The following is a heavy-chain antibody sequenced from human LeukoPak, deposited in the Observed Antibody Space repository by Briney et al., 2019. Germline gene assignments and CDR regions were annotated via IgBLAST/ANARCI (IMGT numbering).Heavy chain of an antibody. D-gene: IGHD6-19*01. CDR2: ISSSGSTI. J-gene: IGHJ4*02. CDR3: ARDYVAVAGSPLSFDY. CDR1: GFTFSDYY. V-gene: IGHV3-11*01. Sequence: GGSLRLSCAASGFTFSDYYMSWIRQAPGKGLEWVSYISSSGSTIYYADSVKGRFTISRDNAKNSLYLQMNSLRAEDTAVYYCARDYVAVAGSPLSFDYWGQGTLVTVSS.